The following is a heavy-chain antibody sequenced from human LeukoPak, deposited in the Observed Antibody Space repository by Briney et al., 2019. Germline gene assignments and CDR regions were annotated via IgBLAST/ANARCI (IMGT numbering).Heavy chain of an antibody. J-gene: IGHJ3*02. CDR3: ARVAGYSYGYHDAFDI. Sequence: GGSLRLSCAASGFTHDEYGMSGVPEAPGKGGEGVTGFNWNCGSTGYADSVKGRFTIYRHNAKNSLYLQMNSLRAEDTALYYCARVAGYSYGYHDAFDIWGEGTMVTVSS. V-gene: IGHV3-20*04. D-gene: IGHD5-18*01. CDR1: GFTHDEYG. CDR2: FNWNCGST.